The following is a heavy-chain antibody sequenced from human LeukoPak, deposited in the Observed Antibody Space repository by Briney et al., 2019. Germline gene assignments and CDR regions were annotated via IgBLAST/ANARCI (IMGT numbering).Heavy chain of an antibody. Sequence: SETLSLTCTVSGGSISSYYWSWIRQPAGKGLEWIGRIYTSGSTNYNPSLKSRVTMSVDTSKNQFSLKLSSVTAADTAVYYCARDGITTGTKQEFTYYYYMDVWGKGTTVTVSS. CDR1: GGSISSYY. V-gene: IGHV4-4*07. CDR2: IYTSGST. D-gene: IGHD1-1*01. CDR3: ARDGITTGTKQEFTYYYYMDV. J-gene: IGHJ6*03.